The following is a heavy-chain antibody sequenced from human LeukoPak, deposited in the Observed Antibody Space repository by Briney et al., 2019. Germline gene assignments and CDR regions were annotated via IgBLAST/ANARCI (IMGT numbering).Heavy chain of an antibody. CDR3: AKSDAYDTTYYFDF. CDR2: LSGGGGGT. V-gene: IGHV3-23*01. CDR1: GFTFRSYA. J-gene: IGHJ4*02. Sequence: PGGSLRRSCVASGFTFRSYAMNWVRQAPGKGLEWVSTLSGGGGGTYYADSVKGRFTISRDNSKSTLYLQMKSLRAEDTAVYFCAKSDAYDTTYYFDFWGQGTLVTVSS. D-gene: IGHD3-22*01.